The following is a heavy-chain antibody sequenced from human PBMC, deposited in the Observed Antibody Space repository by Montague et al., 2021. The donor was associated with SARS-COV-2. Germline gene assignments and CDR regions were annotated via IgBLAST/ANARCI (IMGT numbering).Heavy chain of an antibody. J-gene: IGHJ4*02. V-gene: IGHV4-59*01. CDR3: ARGGGDYGGNPFDY. D-gene: IGHD4-23*01. CDR2: IYYSGST. CDR1: GVSITTYY. Sequence: SETLSLTCTVSGVSITTYYWSWIRQPPGKGLEWIGYIYYSGSTYYTPSLKSRVSFSVDASKNEFSQRLTSVSAADTAVYYCARGGGDYGGNPFDYWGQGTLVTVSS.